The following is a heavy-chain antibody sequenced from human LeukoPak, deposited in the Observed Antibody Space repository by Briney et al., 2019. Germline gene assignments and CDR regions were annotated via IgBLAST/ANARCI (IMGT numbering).Heavy chain of an antibody. D-gene: IGHD3-16*01. CDR2: ISSSGNTI. CDR3: ARGQGE. Sequence: GGSLRLSCAASEFTFTSYELNWVRQAPGKGLEWVSYISSSGNTISYADSVKGRFTISRDNAKNSLYLQVISLRAEDTAVYYCARGQGEWGQGTLVTVSS. CDR1: EFTFTSYE. V-gene: IGHV3-48*03. J-gene: IGHJ4*02.